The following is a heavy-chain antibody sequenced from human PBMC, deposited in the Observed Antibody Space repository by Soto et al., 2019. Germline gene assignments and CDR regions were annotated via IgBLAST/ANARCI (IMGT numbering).Heavy chain of an antibody. CDR2: IYYSGST. V-gene: IGHV4-39*01. CDR1: GGSISSSSYY. Sequence: QLQLQESGPGLVKPSETLSLTCTVSGGSISSSSYYWGWIRQPPGKGLEWIGSIYYSGSTYYNPSLKSRVTIXXVXSXNQFSLKLSSVTAADTAVYYCAGLNADSSSWVGLDYWGQGTLVTVSS. D-gene: IGHD6-13*01. CDR3: AGLNADSSSWVGLDY. J-gene: IGHJ4*02.